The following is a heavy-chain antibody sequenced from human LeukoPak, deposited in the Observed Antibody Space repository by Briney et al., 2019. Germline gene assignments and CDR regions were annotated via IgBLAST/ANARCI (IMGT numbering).Heavy chain of an antibody. CDR1: GFTFSSYG. Sequence: GGSLRLSCAASGFTFSSYGMSWVRQAPGKGLEWVSAISGSGGSTYYADSVKGRFTISRDNSKNTLYLQMNSLRAEDTAVYYCAKEGSGYYGSGSYSYWGQGTLVTVSS. CDR3: AKEGSGYYGSGSYSY. J-gene: IGHJ4*02. CDR2: ISGSGGST. D-gene: IGHD3-10*01. V-gene: IGHV3-23*01.